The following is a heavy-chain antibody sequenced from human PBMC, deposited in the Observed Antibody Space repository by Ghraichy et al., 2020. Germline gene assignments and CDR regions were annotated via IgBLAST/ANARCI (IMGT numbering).Heavy chain of an antibody. CDR3: AGDLWAFDI. CDR2: IYSGGTT. J-gene: IGHJ3*02. V-gene: IGHV3-53*01. D-gene: IGHD2-21*01. CDR1: GFDVSINR. Sequence: GGSLRLSCVGSGFDVSINRMSWVRQAPGKGLEWVSAIYSGGTTDYADSVKGRFTFSRDHSKNTVYLQMNSLRVADTAVYYCAGDLWAFDIWGQGTLVTVSS.